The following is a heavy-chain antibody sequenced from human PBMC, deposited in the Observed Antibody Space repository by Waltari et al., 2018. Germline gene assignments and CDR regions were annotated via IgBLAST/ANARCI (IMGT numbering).Heavy chain of an antibody. V-gene: IGHV4-59*01. D-gene: IGHD1-7*01. CDR3: ARRSGNYGQDFDY. CDR2: IYFSGST. CDR1: GGSLSGYY. J-gene: IGHJ4*02. Sequence: QVQLQESGPGLVKPSETLSLTCTVSGGSLSGYYWTWIRQPQGKGMEWIGYIYFSGSTNYNPSLKRRLTMSVDTSKSQFSRKLTSVTAADTAVYYCARRSGNYGQDFDYWGQGILVTVSS.